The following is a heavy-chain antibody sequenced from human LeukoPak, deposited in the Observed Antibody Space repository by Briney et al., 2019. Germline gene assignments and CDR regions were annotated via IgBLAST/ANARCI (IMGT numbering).Heavy chain of an antibody. V-gene: IGHV1-24*01. Sequence: ASVKVSCKVSGYTLTELSMHWVRQAPGKGLEWIGGFDPEDGETIHAQKFQGRVTMTEDTSTDTAYMELSSLRSEDTAVYYCATPNPPSKRNYDFWSGYYPLWGQGTLVTVSS. CDR1: GYTLTELS. CDR3: ATPNPPSKRNYDFWSGYYPL. CDR2: FDPEDGET. D-gene: IGHD3-3*01. J-gene: IGHJ4*02.